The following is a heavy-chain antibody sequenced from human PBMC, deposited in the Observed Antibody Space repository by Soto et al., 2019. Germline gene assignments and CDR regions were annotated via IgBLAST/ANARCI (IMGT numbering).Heavy chain of an antibody. D-gene: IGHD2-21*02. CDR2: ISSSSSYT. CDR3: ARGPGLFNCGGDCRTLAY. J-gene: IGHJ4*02. Sequence: QVQLVESGGGLVKPGGSLRLSCAASGFTFSDYYITWIRQAPGKGLEWVSYISSSSSYTNYADSVKGRFTISRDNAKHSLYLQMNSLRAEDTAVYYCARGPGLFNCGGDCRTLAYWGQGTLVTVSS. V-gene: IGHV3-11*06. CDR1: GFTFSDYY.